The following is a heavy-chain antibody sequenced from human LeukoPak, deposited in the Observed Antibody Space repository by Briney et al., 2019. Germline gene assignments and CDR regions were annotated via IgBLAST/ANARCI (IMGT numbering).Heavy chain of an antibody. CDR1: GFTFSRYW. CDR3: ARDMLDTAMDDY. J-gene: IGHJ4*02. V-gene: IGHV3-7*01. CDR2: IKQDGSEK. D-gene: IGHD5-18*01. Sequence: GGSLRLSCAASGFTFSRYWMSWVRQAPGKGLEWVANIKQDGSEKYYVDSVKGRFTISRDNSKNTLYLQMNSLRAEDTAVYYCARDMLDTAMDDYWGQGTLVTVSS.